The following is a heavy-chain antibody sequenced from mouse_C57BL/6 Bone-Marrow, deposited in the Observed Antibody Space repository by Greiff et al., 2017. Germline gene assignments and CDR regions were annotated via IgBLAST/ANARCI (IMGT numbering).Heavy chain of an antibody. CDR3: TTMITTTPYYFDY. Sequence: QVQLQQSGAELVRPGVSVTLSCKASGYTFTDYEMHWVKQTPVHGLEWIGAIDPETGGTAYNQKFKGKAILTADKSSSTAYMELRSLTSEDSAVYYCTTMITTTPYYFDYWGQGTTLTVSS. CDR2: IDPETGGT. V-gene: IGHV1-15*01. D-gene: IGHD2-4*01. J-gene: IGHJ2*01. CDR1: GYTFTDYE.